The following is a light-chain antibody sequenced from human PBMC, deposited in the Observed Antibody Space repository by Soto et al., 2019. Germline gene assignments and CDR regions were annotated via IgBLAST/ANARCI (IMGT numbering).Light chain of an antibody. J-gene: IGKJ5*01. V-gene: IGKV3-11*01. CDR2: DAS. Sequence: EIVLTQSPATLSLSPGERAILSCRASQSFSSYLAWYQQKPGQAPRLLIYDASKRATGIPARFNGRGSGTDFTLTISSLEPEDFAVYYCQQRSNWPPVITFGQGTRLEIK. CDR3: QQRSNWPPVIT. CDR1: QSFSSY.